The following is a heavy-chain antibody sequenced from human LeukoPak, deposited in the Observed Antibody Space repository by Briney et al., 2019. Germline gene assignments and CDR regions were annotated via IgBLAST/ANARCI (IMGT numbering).Heavy chain of an antibody. CDR3: AKGQDSSGYRSLDY. CDR2: ISADAGRK. V-gene: IGHV3-43*02. D-gene: IGHD3-22*01. J-gene: IGHJ4*02. Sequence: GGSLRLSCAASGFTLDGYAMQWVRQTPGKSLEWVTLISADAGRKYYAVSVKGRFTISRDNSKNSLCLQMNSLRTEDTALYYCAKGQDSSGYRSLDYWGQGTLLTVSS. CDR1: GFTLDGYA.